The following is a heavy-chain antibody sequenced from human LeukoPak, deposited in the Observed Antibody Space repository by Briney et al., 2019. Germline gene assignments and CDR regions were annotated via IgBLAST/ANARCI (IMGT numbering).Heavy chain of an antibody. CDR1: GFTTHYW. J-gene: IGHJ6*03. CDR3: TGGSDKALSGEYYYYMDV. CDR2: IDRDGRVQ. D-gene: IGHD2-21*01. Sequence: GGSLRLSCTASGFTTHYWLNWVRQSPGKGLEWVANIDRDGRVQHYVDSVEGRFTISRDSAKNSLALQMHSLRAEDTAVYYCTGGSDKALSGEYYYYMDVWGTGTTVTVSS. V-gene: IGHV3-7*01.